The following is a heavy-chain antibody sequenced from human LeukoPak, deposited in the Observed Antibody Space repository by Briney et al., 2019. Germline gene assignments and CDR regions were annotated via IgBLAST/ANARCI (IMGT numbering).Heavy chain of an antibody. CDR2: ISWNSGSI. D-gene: IGHD2-8*02. CDR3: VKAADGVCCDNYFDY. CDR1: GFTFDDYA. Sequence: GGSLRLSCAASGFTFDDYAMHWVRQAPGKGLEWVSGISWNSGSIGYADSVKGRFTISRDNVKNSLYLQMNSLRAEDTALYYCVKAADGVCCDNYFDYWGQGTLVTVSS. J-gene: IGHJ4*02. V-gene: IGHV3-9*01.